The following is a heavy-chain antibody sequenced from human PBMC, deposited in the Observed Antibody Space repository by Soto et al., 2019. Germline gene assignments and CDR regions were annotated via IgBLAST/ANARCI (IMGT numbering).Heavy chain of an antibody. CDR2: IIPIFGTA. Sequence: GASLRVSCKATGGTFSSHAISWVRQAPGQGLEWMGGIIPIFGTANYAQKFQGRVTITADESTSTAYMELSSLRSEDTAVYYCARVTAIMNAFDIWGQGTMVTVSS. D-gene: IGHD2-21*02. V-gene: IGHV1-69*13. CDR1: GGTFSSHA. CDR3: ARVTAIMNAFDI. J-gene: IGHJ3*02.